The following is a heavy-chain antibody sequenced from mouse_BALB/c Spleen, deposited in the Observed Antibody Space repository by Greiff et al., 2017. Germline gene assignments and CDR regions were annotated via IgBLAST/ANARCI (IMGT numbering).Heavy chain of an antibody. D-gene: IGHD2-10*01. CDR1: GFTFSSFG. CDR2: ISSGSSTI. J-gene: IGHJ2*01. V-gene: IGHV5-17*02. CDR3: ARSYYGNFDY. Sequence: DVKLVESGGGLVQPGGSRKLSCAASGFTFSSFGMHWVRQAPEKGLEWVAYISSGSSTIYYADKVKGRFTISRDNPKNTLFLQMTSLRSEDTAMYYCARSYYGNFDYWGQGTTLTVSS.